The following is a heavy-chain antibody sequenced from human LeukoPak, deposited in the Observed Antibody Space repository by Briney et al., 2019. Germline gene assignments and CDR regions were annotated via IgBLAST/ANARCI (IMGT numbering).Heavy chain of an antibody. CDR3: AGGHFKNVLRYFDWLLDWFDP. Sequence: GGSLRLSCAASGFTFSSYEMNWVRQAPGKGLEWVSYISSSGSTIYYADSVRCRFTISSDNAKNSLYLQMNRLRAEDTAVYYCAGGHFKNVLRYFDWLLDWFDPWGQGTLVTVSS. D-gene: IGHD3-9*01. CDR2: ISSSGSTI. CDR1: GFTFSSYE. V-gene: IGHV3-48*03. J-gene: IGHJ5*02.